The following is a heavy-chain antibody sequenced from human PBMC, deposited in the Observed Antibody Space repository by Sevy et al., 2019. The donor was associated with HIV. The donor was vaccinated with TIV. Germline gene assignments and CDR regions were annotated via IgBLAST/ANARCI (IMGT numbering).Heavy chain of an antibody. CDR1: GYTFTYYY. D-gene: IGHD2-15*01. J-gene: IGHJ5*02. CDR3: ARQVDNWFDP. Sequence: ASVKVSCETSGYTFTYYYIHWVRQAPGQGLEWMGWINPSGGGTQYAQKFQGRVSVTSDTSRRTSYVELRRLRSDDTALYYCARQVDNWFDPWGQGTPVTVSS. V-gene: IGHV1-2*02. CDR2: INPSGGGT.